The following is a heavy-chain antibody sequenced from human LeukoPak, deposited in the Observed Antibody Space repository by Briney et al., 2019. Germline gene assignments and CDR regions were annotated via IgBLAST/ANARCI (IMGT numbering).Heavy chain of an antibody. CDR1: GFTFSGSA. V-gene: IGHV3-73*01. D-gene: IGHD2/OR15-2a*01. CDR3: ICNPSNAPS. CDR2: IRSKANSYAT. Sequence: GGSLRLSCAASGFTFSGSAMHWVRQASGKGLEWVGRIRSKANSYATAYAASVKGRFTISRDDSKNTAYLQMNSLKTEDTAVYYCICNPSNAPSWGQGTLVTVSS. J-gene: IGHJ4*02.